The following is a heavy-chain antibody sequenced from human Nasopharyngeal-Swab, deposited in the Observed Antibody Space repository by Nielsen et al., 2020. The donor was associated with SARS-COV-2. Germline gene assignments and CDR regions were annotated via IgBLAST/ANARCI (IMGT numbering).Heavy chain of an antibody. CDR1: EFTMSRNG. CDR3: ARDVAIVGATLEN. Sequence: RGSLRLSCAASEFTMSRNGMHWVRQAPGKGLEWVAYISSSSSTSYYADSVKGRFTISRDNPKNSLYLQMTSLRDEDPALYYCARDVAIVGATLENWGQGTLVTVSS. J-gene: IGHJ4*02. V-gene: IGHV3-48*02. D-gene: IGHD1-26*01. CDR2: ISSSSSTS.